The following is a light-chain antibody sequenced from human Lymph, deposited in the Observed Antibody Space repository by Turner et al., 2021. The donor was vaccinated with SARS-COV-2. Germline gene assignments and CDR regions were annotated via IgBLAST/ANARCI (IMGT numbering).Light chain of an antibody. CDR2: WAS. CDR1: QDVGTA. Sequence: DIVMTQSHKFMSTSVGDRVSITCKASQDVGTAVAWYQQKPGQSPKLLIYWASTRHTGVPDRFTGSGSGTDFTLTISNVQSEDLADYFCQQYSSYLPFGAGTKLELK. V-gene: IGKV1-27*01. J-gene: IGKJ4*02. CDR3: QQYSSYLP.